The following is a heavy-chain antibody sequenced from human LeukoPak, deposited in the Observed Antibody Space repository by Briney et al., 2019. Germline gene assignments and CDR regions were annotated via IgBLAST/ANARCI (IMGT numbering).Heavy chain of an antibody. CDR2: ISGNGGST. Sequence: GGSLRLSCAASGFTFSSYAMNWVRQAPGKGLEWVSAISGNGGSTYYADSVKGRFTISRDNSKNTLYLQMNSLRAEDTAVYYCAKGSGGSTKSSSFDYWGQGTLATVSS. CDR1: GFTFSSYA. V-gene: IGHV3-23*01. CDR3: AKGSGGSTKSSSFDY. D-gene: IGHD6-13*01. J-gene: IGHJ4*02.